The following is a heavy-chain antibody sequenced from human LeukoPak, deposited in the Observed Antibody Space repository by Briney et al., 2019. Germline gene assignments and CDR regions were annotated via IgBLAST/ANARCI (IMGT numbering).Heavy chain of an antibody. CDR3: ARVAAPRSNDY. D-gene: IGHD6-13*01. CDR1: GFALSMYT. J-gene: IGHJ4*02. CDR2: ASYDGGNK. V-gene: IGHV3-30-3*01. Sequence: GGSLRLSCVASGFALSMYTLHWVRQAPGKGLECVAAASYDGGNKYYADSVKGRFTISRDNSKNTLYLQMNSLKTEDTAVYFCARVAAPRSNDYWGQGTLVTVSS.